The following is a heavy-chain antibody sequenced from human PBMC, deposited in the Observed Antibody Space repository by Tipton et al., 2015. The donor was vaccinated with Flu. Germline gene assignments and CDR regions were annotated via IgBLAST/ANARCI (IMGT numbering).Heavy chain of an antibody. CDR3: ARGLGVVVAVAFDI. CDR2: INHSGST. V-gene: IGHV4-34*01. J-gene: IGHJ3*02. Sequence: GLVKPSETLSLTCAVYGGSFSGYYWSWIRQPPGKGLEWIGEINHSGSTNYHPPLKSRVTISVDTSKNQFSLKLSSVTAADTAVYYCARGLGVVVAVAFDIWGQGTMVTVSS. D-gene: IGHD2-15*01. CDR1: GGSFSGYY.